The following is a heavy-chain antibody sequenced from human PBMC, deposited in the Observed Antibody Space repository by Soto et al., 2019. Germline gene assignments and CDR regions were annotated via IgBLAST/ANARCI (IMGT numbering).Heavy chain of an antibody. D-gene: IGHD6-13*01. CDR1: GYTFTRNG. CDR2: ISPYNGNT. Sequence: QVQLVQSGAEVKKPGASVKVYCKASGYTFTRNGISWVRQAPGQGLEWMGWISPYNGNTNYAQKFQGRVTMTTDTSTTTADMELRSLRSDDTAVYYCARDRGSSSWYEFDYWGQGTLVTVSS. V-gene: IGHV1-18*01. J-gene: IGHJ4*02. CDR3: ARDRGSSSWYEFDY.